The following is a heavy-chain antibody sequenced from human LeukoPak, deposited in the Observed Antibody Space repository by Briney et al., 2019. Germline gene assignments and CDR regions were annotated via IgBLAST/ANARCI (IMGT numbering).Heavy chain of an antibody. J-gene: IGHJ6*03. CDR3: ASLSSGSYYYYYYMDV. CDR2: IYHSGST. D-gene: IGHD1-26*01. CDR1: GGSISSGGYS. Sequence: SETLSLTCAVSGGSISSGGYSWSWIRQPPGKGLEWIGYIYHSGSTYYNPSLKSRVTISVDRSKNQFSLKLSSVTAADTAVYYCASLSSGSYYYYYYMDVWGKGTTVTVSS. V-gene: IGHV4-30-2*01.